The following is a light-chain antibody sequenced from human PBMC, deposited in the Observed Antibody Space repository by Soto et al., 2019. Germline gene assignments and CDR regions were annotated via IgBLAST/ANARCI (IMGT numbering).Light chain of an antibody. CDR3: QQLNGYLALT. Sequence: DIQLTQSPSFLSASIGDRVTITCRASQGISNYLAWYQQKPGKAPRLLIYDASTLQSGVPSRFSGSRSGTEFTLTISSLQPEDFATYYCQQLNGYLALTFGGVTKVEIK. CDR1: QGISNY. V-gene: IGKV1-9*01. J-gene: IGKJ4*01. CDR2: DAS.